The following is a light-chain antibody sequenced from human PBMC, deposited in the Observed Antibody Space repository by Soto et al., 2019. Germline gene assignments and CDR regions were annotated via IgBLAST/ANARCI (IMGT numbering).Light chain of an antibody. Sequence: LQLTQSPSFRSASVGDRVTITCRASQGISTYLAWYQQKPGKAPNLLISAASTLQSGVPSRFRGSGSGTEFTLTISSLQPEDFATYYCQQLNDYPLTFGGGTKVEIK. CDR3: QQLNDYPLT. CDR1: QGISTY. CDR2: AAS. J-gene: IGKJ4*01. V-gene: IGKV1-9*01.